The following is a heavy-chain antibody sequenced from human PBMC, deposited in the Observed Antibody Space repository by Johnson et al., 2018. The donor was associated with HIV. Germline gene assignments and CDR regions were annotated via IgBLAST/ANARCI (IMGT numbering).Heavy chain of an antibody. Sequence: VQLVESGGGVVRPGGSLSLSCAASGFTFNSFGVHWVRQAPGKGLEWVANIKQDGSEKYYVDSVKGRFTISRDNSKNTLYLQMNSLRAEDTAVYYCARGEAADGADAFDIWGQGTMVTVSS. CDR3: ARGEAADGADAFDI. D-gene: IGHD6-13*01. CDR2: IKQDGSEK. CDR1: GFTFNSFG. J-gene: IGHJ3*02. V-gene: IGHV3-7*02.